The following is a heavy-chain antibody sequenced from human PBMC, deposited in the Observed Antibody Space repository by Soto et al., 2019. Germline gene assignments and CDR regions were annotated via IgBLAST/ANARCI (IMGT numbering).Heavy chain of an antibody. Sequence: GGSLRLSCAASGFTFSSYSMNWVRQAPGKGLEWVSYISSSSSTIYYADSVKGRFTISRDNAKNSLYLQMNSLRAEDTAVYYCARGGAAAGNLDYYYYMDVWGKGTTVTVSS. CDR2: ISSSSSTI. D-gene: IGHD6-13*01. V-gene: IGHV3-48*01. CDR3: ARGGAAAGNLDYYYYMDV. J-gene: IGHJ6*03. CDR1: GFTFSSYS.